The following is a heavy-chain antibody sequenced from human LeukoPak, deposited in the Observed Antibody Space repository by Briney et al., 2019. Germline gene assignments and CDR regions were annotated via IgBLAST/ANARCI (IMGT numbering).Heavy chain of an antibody. D-gene: IGHD3-3*01. CDR2: ISGSGGST. J-gene: IGHJ3*02. CDR1: GFTFSSYA. CDR3: ARVMSGYYVVLDI. Sequence: PGGSLRLSCAASGFTFSSYAMSWVRQAPGKGLEWVSAISGSGGSTYYADSVKGRFTISRDNSKNTLYLQMNSLRAEDTAVYYRARVMSGYYVVLDIWGQGTMVTVSS. V-gene: IGHV3-23*01.